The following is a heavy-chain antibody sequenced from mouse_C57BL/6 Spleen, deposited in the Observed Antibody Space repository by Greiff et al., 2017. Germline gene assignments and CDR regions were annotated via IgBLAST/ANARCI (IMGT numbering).Heavy chain of an antibody. V-gene: IGHV1-64*01. CDR2: IHPNSGST. Sequence: QVQLQQPGAELVKPGASVKLSCKASGYTFTSYWMHWVKQRPGQGLEWIGMIHPNSGSTNYNEKFKSKATLTVDKSSSTAYMQLSSLTSEDSAVXYCAPSYGSSAWFAYWGQGTLVTVSA. D-gene: IGHD1-1*01. CDR1: GYTFTSYW. CDR3: APSYGSSAWFAY. J-gene: IGHJ3*01.